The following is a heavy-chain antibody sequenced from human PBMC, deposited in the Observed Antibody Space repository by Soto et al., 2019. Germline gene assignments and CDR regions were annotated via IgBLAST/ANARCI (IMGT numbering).Heavy chain of an antibody. V-gene: IGHV4-38-2*01. CDR1: NFSISSGYY. J-gene: IGHJ4*02. D-gene: IGHD1-26*01. Sequence: SETLSLTCVVSNFSISSGYYWGCIRQSPGKGLEWIASIYRSGTTSYNPSLKSRVTISVDPSKNQFSLMLTAVTAADTAVYYCARTHSGSYYSVFNYWGRGSLVTVYS. CDR3: ARTHSGSYYSVFNY. CDR2: IYRSGTT.